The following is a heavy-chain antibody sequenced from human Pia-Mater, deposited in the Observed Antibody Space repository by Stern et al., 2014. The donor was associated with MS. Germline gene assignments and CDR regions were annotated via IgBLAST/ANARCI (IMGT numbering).Heavy chain of an antibody. CDR3: ARDGRHTDNYGLDV. Sequence: VQLVESGAEVKKPGSSVKGSCKASGGTFNVYAINWLRQAPGQGFEWMGGIHPIFGTANYAQKFQGRVTITADESTRTSSMQLSSLRYDDTAVYYCARDGRHTDNYGLDVWGQGTTVTVSS. CDR1: GGTFNVYA. V-gene: IGHV1-69*01. CDR2: IHPIFGTA. D-gene: IGHD3-9*01. J-gene: IGHJ6*02.